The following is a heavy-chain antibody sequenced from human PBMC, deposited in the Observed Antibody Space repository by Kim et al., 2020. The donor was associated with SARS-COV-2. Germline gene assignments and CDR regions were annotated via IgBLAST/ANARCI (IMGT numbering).Heavy chain of an antibody. D-gene: IGHD3-16*01. V-gene: IGHV3-15*01. CDR2: TT. J-gene: IGHJ3*02. Sequence: TTDYAAPVKGRFTISRDDSKNTLYLQMNSLKTEDTAVYYCTTAGYDPEGIWGQGTMVTVSS. CDR3: TTAGYDPEGI.